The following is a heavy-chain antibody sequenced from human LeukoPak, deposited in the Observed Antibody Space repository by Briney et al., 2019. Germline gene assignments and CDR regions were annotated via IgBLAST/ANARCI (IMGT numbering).Heavy chain of an antibody. V-gene: IGHV3-11*03. J-gene: IGHJ3*02. D-gene: IGHD3-10*01. CDR3: ARFYGLGTWNDAFDI. CDR2: ISTSSHYT. CDR1: AFTFSDYY. Sequence: GGSLRLSCAASAFTFSDYYMSWIRQAPGKGLEWVSYISTSSHYTNYADSVKGRFTISRDDARNSLFLQINSLRAEDMAVYYCARFYGLGTWNDAFDIWGQGTMVTVSS.